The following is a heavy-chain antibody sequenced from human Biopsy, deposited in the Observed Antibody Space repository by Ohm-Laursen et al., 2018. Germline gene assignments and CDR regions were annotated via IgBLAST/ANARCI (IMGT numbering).Heavy chain of an antibody. CDR1: GYSISSDYR. CDR2: IFKGGNT. CDR3: ARVGSGWAPFDK. Sequence: SDTLSLTCAVSGYSISSDYRWGWIRQAPGETLEWLGNIFKGGNTHYNPTLRSRLIISIDTSKNQFPLKMMSVDGADTAVYFCARVGSGWAPFDKWGPGTLVTVSS. D-gene: IGHD6-19*01. J-gene: IGHJ4*02. V-gene: IGHV4-38-2*01.